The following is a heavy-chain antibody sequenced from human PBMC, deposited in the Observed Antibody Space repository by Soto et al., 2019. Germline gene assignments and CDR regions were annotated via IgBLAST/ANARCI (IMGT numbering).Heavy chain of an antibody. CDR1: GYTFTGNY. Sequence: QVQLVQSGAEGKKPGASVKVSCEATGYTFTGNYLHWVRQAPGQGLEWMGWIHPHSGATKYAQKFQGWVTMTRDTSISTAYLDLSSLKSNDTAVYYCVREGVGPTYGWFDPWGQGTLVTVSS. J-gene: IGHJ5*02. CDR2: IHPHSGAT. V-gene: IGHV1-2*04. D-gene: IGHD2-8*01. CDR3: VREGVGPTYGWFDP.